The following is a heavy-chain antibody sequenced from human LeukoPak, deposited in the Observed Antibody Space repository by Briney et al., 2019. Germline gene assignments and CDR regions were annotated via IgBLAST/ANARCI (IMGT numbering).Heavy chain of an antibody. D-gene: IGHD3-10*01. CDR1: GYSISSGYY. CDR3: ARAGGYYYGSGSYVGPPFDY. V-gene: IGHV4-38-2*01. CDR2: IYHSGST. J-gene: IGHJ4*02. Sequence: SETLSLTCAVSGYSISSGYYSGWIRQPPGKGLEWIGSIYHSGSTYYNPSLKSRVTISVDTSKNQFSLKLSSVTAADTAVYYCARAGGYYYGSGSYVGPPFDYWGQGTLVTVSS.